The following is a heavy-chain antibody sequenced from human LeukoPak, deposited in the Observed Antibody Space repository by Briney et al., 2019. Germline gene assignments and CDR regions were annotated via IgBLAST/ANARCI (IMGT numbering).Heavy chain of an antibody. CDR1: GGTFSSYA. J-gene: IGHJ6*02. CDR2: IIPIFGTA. Sequence: SVTVSCKASGGTFSSYAISWVRQAPGRGLEWMGGIIPIFGTANYAQKFQGRVTITADESTSTAYMELSSLRSEDTAVYYCARVMGGYCSGGSCYHYYYYYYGMDVWGQGTTVTVSS. CDR3: ARVMGGYCSGGSCYHYYYYYYGMDV. V-gene: IGHV1-69*13. D-gene: IGHD2-15*01.